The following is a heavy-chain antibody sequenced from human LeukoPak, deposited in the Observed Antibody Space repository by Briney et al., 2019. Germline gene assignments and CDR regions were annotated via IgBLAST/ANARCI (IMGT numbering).Heavy chain of an antibody. J-gene: IGHJ3*02. CDR2: INHSGST. D-gene: IGHD1-26*01. CDR1: GGSFSGYY. Sequence: PSETLPLTCAVYGGSFSGYYWSWIRQPPGKGLEWIGEINHSGSTNYNPSLKSRVTISVDTSKNQFSLKLSSVTAADTAVYYCARHRLRIVGAFDIWGQGTMVTVSS. CDR3: ARHRLRIVGAFDI. V-gene: IGHV4-34*01.